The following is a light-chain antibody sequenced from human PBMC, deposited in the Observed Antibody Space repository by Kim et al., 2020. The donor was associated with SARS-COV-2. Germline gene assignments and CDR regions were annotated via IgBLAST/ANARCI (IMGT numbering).Light chain of an antibody. Sequence: SASVVDRVTMTCRASQSITRWLGLYQQKPGKAPQLLIYDASSLKRGVPSMFSGSGSGTEFTLTISSLQPDDFATYYCHQYNSYSHTFGQGTKLEI. CDR2: DAS. CDR1: QSITRW. V-gene: IGKV1-5*01. J-gene: IGKJ2*01. CDR3: HQYNSYSHT.